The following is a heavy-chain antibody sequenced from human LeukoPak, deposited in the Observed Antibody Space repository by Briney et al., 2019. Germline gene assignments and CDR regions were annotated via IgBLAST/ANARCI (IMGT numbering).Heavy chain of an antibody. D-gene: IGHD2-15*01. CDR1: GYTLTELS. CDR3: ATASFYCSGGSCYGSDYFDY. V-gene: IGHV1-24*01. J-gene: IGHJ4*02. CDR2: FDPEDGET. Sequence: GASVKVSCKVSGYTLTELSMHWVRQAPGKGLEWMGVFDPEDGETIYAQKFQGRVTMTEDTSTDTAYMELSSLRSEDTAVYYCATASFYCSGGSCYGSDYFDYWGQGTLVTVSS.